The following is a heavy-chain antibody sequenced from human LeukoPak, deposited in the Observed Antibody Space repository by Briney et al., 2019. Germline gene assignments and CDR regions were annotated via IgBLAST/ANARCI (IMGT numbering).Heavy chain of an antibody. D-gene: IGHD6-19*01. CDR2: ISAYNGNT. J-gene: IGHJ4*02. CDR3: AREPGYSSGWYGRFDY. V-gene: IGHV1-18*01. Sequence: ASVKVSCKASGYTFTSYGISWVRQAPGQGLEWMGWISAYNGNTNYAQKLQGRVTMTTDASTSTAYMELRSLRSDDTAVYYCAREPGYSSGWYGRFDYWGQGTLVTVSS. CDR1: GYTFTSYG.